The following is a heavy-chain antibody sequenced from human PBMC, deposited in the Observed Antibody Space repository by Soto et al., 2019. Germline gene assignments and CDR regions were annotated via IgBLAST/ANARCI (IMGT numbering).Heavy chain of an antibody. CDR3: ARDSGSQWPFDY. D-gene: IGHD6-19*01. CDR2: IYYSGST. J-gene: IGHJ4*02. V-gene: IGHV4-59*01. Sequence: SETLSLTCTVSGGSISSYYWSWIRQPPGKGLEWIGYIYYSGSTNYNPSLKSRVTISVDTSKNQFSLKLTSVTAADTAVYYCARDSGSQWPFDYWGQGTLVTVSS. CDR1: GGSISSYY.